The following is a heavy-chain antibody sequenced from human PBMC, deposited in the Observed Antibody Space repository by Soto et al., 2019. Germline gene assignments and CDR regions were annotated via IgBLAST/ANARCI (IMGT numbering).Heavy chain of an antibody. J-gene: IGHJ6*02. Sequence: PSETLSLTCGVSGDSLTRGFHHWSWIRQTPGKGLQLIGYIDSNGDTYYDPSLTNRLNMSIATAESRFSLNLTSVSAADTAVYYCARPSGDIVVLPAARFSRYYGMDVWGQGTTVTVSS. CDR1: GDSLTRGFHH. V-gene: IGHV4-31*02. CDR2: IDSNGDT. D-gene: IGHD2-2*01. CDR3: ARPSGDIVVLPAARFSRYYGMDV.